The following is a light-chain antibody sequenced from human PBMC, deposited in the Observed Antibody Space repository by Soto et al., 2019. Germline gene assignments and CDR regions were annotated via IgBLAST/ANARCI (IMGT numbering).Light chain of an antibody. Sequence: QSALTQPPSASGSPGQSVTISCTGTSSDVGGYDYVSWYQQHPGKVPKLLIYEVTKRPSGVPDRFSGSKSGNTASLTVSGLQAEDAADYYCISYAGSNILVFGGGTKVTVL. CDR1: SSDVGGYDY. CDR2: EVT. V-gene: IGLV2-8*01. J-gene: IGLJ2*01. CDR3: ISYAGSNILV.